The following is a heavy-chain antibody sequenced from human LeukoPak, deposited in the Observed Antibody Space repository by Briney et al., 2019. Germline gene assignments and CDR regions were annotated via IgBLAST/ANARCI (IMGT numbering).Heavy chain of an antibody. J-gene: IGHJ4*02. CDR1: GFTLDLHG. V-gene: IGHV3-20*04. CDR3: AREGGSGSYYAIAY. Sequence: PGGSLRLSCAASGFTLDLHGMSWVRQAPGKGLEWVSGINWNGGSTGYADSVKGRFTISRDNAKNSLYLQMNSLRVEDTALYYCAREGGSGSYYAIAYWGQGTLVTVSS. CDR2: INWNGGST. D-gene: IGHD3-10*01.